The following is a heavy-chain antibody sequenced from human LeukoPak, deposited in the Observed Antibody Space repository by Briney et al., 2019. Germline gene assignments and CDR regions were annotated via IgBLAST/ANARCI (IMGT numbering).Heavy chain of an antibody. CDR3: ASSCSSTSCQIYYYYYMDV. D-gene: IGHD2-2*01. CDR1: GGSISSFY. Sequence: PSETLSLTCTVSGGSISSFYYTWIRQPPGKGLEWIEYIDSSGITNYNSSLNSRVTISLDTSQNQFSLKLNSVTAADTAVYYCASSCSSTSCQIYYYYYMDVWGKGTTVTVSS. J-gene: IGHJ6*03. V-gene: IGHV4-59*01. CDR2: IDSSGIT.